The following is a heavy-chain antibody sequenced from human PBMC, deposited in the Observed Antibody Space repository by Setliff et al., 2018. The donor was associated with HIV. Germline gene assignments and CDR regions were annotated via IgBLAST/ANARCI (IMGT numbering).Heavy chain of an antibody. Sequence: SETLSLTCTVSGGSISSDDYYWNWIRQPPGKGLEWIGDINPSGITHYNPSLKSRVTMSADTSKNQFSLKLSSTTAADTAVYYCARHDLGGNQDFDYWGQGTLVTVSS. CDR3: ARHDLGGNQDFDY. D-gene: IGHD2-15*01. CDR2: INPSGIT. J-gene: IGHJ4*02. CDR1: GGSISSDDYY. V-gene: IGHV4-39*01.